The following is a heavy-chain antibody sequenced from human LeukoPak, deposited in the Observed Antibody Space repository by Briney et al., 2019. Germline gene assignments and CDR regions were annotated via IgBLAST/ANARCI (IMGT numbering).Heavy chain of an antibody. CDR2: IYSNGNT. V-gene: IGHV4-4*07. J-gene: IGHJ6*03. Sequence: PSETLSLTCTVSGGAISFYHWSWIRQPAGKGLEWIGRIYSNGNTNYNPSLKSRVTMSLDTSKNQLPLQLISVTAADTAVYYCARQNRAFYYMDVWGQGTTVTVSS. CDR3: ARQNRAFYYMDV. CDR1: GGAISFYH.